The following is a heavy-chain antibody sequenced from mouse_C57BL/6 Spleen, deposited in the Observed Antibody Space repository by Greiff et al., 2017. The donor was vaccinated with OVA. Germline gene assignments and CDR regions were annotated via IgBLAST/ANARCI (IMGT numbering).Heavy chain of an antibody. CDR3: AGQVNDNDEAMDY. D-gene: IGHD2-4*01. V-gene: IGHV5-6*01. J-gene: IGHJ4*01. CDR2: ISSGGSYT. CDR1: GFTFSSYG. Sequence: EVKVVESGGDLVKPGGSLKLSCAASGFTFSSYGMSWVRQTPDKRLEWVATISSGGSYTYYPDSVKGRVTISRDNAKNTLYLKMSSRKSEDTAMYYCAGQVNDNDEAMDYWGQGTSVTVSS.